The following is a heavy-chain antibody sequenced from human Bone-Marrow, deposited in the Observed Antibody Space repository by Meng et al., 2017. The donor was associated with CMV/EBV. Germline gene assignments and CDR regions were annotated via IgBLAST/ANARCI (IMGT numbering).Heavy chain of an antibody. CDR1: VVFFSGYY. D-gene: IGHD3-22*01. J-gene: IGHJ4*02. Sequence: RRLQWGAAVWKPSETLSLTCAVYVVFFSGYYWSWIRQPPGKGLEWIGEINHSGSTNYNPSLKSRVTISVDTSKNQFSLKLSSVTAADTAVYYCARGGVVVNGAPFDYWGQGTLVTVSS. V-gene: IGHV4-34*01. CDR2: INHSGST. CDR3: ARGGVVVNGAPFDY.